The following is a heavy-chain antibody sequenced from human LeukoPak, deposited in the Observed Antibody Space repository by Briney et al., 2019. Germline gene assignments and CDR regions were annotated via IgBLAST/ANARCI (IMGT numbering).Heavy chain of an antibody. Sequence: PSETLSLTCAVYGGSFSGYYWSWIRQPPGKGLEWIGEINHSGSTNYNPSLESRVTISADTSKNQFSLKLSSVTAADTAVYYCARHPDEDYGGNGELDYWGQGTLVTVSS. D-gene: IGHD4-23*01. CDR3: ARHPDEDYGGNGELDY. CDR2: INHSGST. V-gene: IGHV4-34*01. CDR1: GGSFSGYY. J-gene: IGHJ4*02.